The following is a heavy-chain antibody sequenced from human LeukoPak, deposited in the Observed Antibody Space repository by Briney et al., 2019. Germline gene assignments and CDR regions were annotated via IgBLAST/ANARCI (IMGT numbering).Heavy chain of an antibody. J-gene: IGHJ4*02. D-gene: IGHD6-19*01. CDR1: GFTFSSYS. CDR2: ISSSSSNI. V-gene: IGHV3-48*04. Sequence: GGSLRLSCAASGFTFSSYSMNWVRQAPGKGLEWVSYISSSSSNIYYADSVKGRFTISRDNAKNSLYLQMNSLRAEDTAVYYCARDRGWPMEYFDYWGQGTLVTVSS. CDR3: ARDRGWPMEYFDY.